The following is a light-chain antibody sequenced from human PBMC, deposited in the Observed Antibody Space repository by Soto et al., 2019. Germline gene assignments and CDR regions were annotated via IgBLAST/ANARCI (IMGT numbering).Light chain of an antibody. Sequence: EIVLTQSPGTLSLSPGESATLSCRASQSVSNNYLAWYQQKPGQAPRLLIYGASTRATGIPDRFSGSGSGTDFTLTISRLEPEDSAVYYCQQYGSSPTWTFGQGTKVDIK. CDR1: QSVSNNY. J-gene: IGKJ1*01. CDR2: GAS. CDR3: QQYGSSPTWT. V-gene: IGKV3-20*01.